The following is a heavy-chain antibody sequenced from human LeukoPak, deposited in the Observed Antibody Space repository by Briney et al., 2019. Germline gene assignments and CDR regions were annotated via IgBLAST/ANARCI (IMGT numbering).Heavy chain of an antibody. Sequence: SGGSLRLSCAASGFTFSSYGMHWVRQAPGKGLEWVAFIRYDGSNKYYADSVKGRFTISRDNSKNTLYLQMNSLRAEDTAVYYCAKDRDYGENFDYWGQGNPGHRLL. CDR1: GFTFSSYG. CDR2: IRYDGSNK. D-gene: IGHD4-17*01. J-gene: IGHJ4*02. V-gene: IGHV3-30*02. CDR3: AKDRDYGENFDY.